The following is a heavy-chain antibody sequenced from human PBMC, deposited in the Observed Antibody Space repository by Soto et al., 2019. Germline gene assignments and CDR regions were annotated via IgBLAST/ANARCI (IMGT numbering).Heavy chain of an antibody. D-gene: IGHD3-10*01. CDR1: GFTFSDYY. V-gene: IGHV3-11*01. CDR3: ARDKGPYGSGSYLGY. Sequence: QVQLVESGGGLVKPGGSLRLSCAASGFTFSDYYMRWIRQAPGKGLAWVSYISSSGSTISYADSVKGRFTISRDNAKNSRYLQMNSRRAEDTAVYYCARDKGPYGSGSYLGYWGQGTLVTVSS. J-gene: IGHJ4*02. CDR2: ISSSGSTI.